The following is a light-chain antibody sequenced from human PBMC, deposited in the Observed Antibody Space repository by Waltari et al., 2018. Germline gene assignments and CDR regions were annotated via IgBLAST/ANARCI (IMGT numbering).Light chain of an antibody. J-gene: IGKJ2*01. CDR3: QQYGSSVLYT. CDR2: GAS. V-gene: IGKV3-20*01. CDR1: QTLSKNY. Sequence: IVLTQSPGTLSLSPGESATLSCRASQTLSKNYLAWYQQKPGQAPRLLLYGASSRAAGIPDRFSCRGSGTYFTLTISRLEPDDFAMYYCQQYGSSVLYTFGQGTKLEIK.